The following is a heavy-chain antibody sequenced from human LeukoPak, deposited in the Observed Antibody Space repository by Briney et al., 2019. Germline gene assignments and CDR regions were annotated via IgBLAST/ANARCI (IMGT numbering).Heavy chain of an antibody. CDR3: ARDSGGGYYGY. J-gene: IGHJ4*02. D-gene: IGHD3-22*01. CDR2: ISSSSSYI. CDR1: GFTVSSNY. Sequence: PGGSLRLSCAASGFTVSSNYMSWVRQAPGKGLEWVSSISSSSSYIYYADSVKGRFTISRDNAKNSLYLQMNSLRAEDTAVYYCARDSGGGYYGYWGQGTLVTVSS. V-gene: IGHV3-21*01.